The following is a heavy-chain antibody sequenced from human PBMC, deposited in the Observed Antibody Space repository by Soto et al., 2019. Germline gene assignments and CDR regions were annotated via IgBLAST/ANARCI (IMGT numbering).Heavy chain of an antibody. CDR2: IGDSGRSL. J-gene: IGHJ4*02. D-gene: IGHD4-17*01. CDR3: AKYLTVAPYFDF. Sequence: GGSLRLSCAASGFTFSSYAMSWVRQAPGKGLEWVSGIGDSGRSLYYADSVKGRFTISRDNSKNTLYLQMSSLRAEDTAVYYCAKYLTVAPYFDFWGQGTLVTVSS. CDR1: GFTFSSYA. V-gene: IGHV3-23*01.